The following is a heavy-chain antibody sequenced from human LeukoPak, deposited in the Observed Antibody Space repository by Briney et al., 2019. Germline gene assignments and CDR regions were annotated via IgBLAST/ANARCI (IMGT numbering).Heavy chain of an antibody. CDR2: IHYSGST. CDR1: GGSISSYY. V-gene: IGHV4-59*01. D-gene: IGHD6-6*01. CDR3: ARYEYFGFSHWYFDL. J-gene: IGHJ2*01. Sequence: SETLSLTCTVSGGSISSYYWSWIRQPPGKGLEWIGYIHYSGSTNYNPSLKSRVTISVDTSKNQFSLKLSSVTAADTAVYYCARYEYFGFSHWYFDLWGRGTLVTVSS.